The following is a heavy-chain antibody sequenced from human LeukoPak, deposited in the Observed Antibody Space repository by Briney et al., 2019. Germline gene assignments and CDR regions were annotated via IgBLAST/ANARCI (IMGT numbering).Heavy chain of an antibody. V-gene: IGHV3-38-3*01. J-gene: IGHJ5*02. Sequence: PGGSLSLSCAASGFTVSSNEMSWVRQAPGKGLEWVSSISRGSTYYADSRKGRFTISRDNSKNTLHLQTNSLRAEDTAVHYRKKIALSIFGVVISPRRGPNWFDPSGQGTLVTVSS. CDR1: GFTVSSNE. CDR3: KKIALSIFGVVISPRRGPNWFDP. CDR2: ISRGST. D-gene: IGHD3-3*01.